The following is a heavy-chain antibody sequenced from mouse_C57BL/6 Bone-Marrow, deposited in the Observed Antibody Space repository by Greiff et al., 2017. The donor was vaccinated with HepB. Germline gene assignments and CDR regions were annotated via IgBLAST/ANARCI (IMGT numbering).Heavy chain of an antibody. Sequence: EVKLVESGGDLVKPGGSLKLSCAASGFTFSSYGMSWVRQTPDKRLEWVATISSGGSYTYYPDSVKGRFTISRDNAKNTQYLQLHSLKSEDTAMYYFARQGLLWLRRGFDYWGQGTTLTVSS. CDR2: ISSGGSYT. CDR1: GFTFSSYG. CDR3: ARQGLLWLRRGFDY. V-gene: IGHV5-6*02. J-gene: IGHJ2*01. D-gene: IGHD2-2*01.